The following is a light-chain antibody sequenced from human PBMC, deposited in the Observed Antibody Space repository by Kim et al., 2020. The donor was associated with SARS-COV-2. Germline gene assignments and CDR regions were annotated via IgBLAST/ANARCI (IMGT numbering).Light chain of an antibody. CDR3: QQTHSFPLT. Sequence: ASVGDRVTITCRASQDISSWLGWYQQKPGKAPKVLIYEASNLQSGVPSRFSGSGSGTDFTLTINSLQPEDFATYDCQQTHSFPLTFGGGTKVDIK. V-gene: IGKV1D-12*01. J-gene: IGKJ4*01. CDR2: EAS. CDR1: QDISSW.